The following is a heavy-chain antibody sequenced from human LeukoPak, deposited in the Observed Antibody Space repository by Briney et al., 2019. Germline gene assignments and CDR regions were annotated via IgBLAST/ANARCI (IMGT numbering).Heavy chain of an antibody. D-gene: IGHD1-26*01. Sequence: ASVKVSCKASGYTFTSYGFSWVRQAPGQGLEWMGWISTYNGDTNYAQKLQGRVTMTTDTSTSTAYMELRSLRSDDTAVYYCARDRGLYTGSYPIDHWGQGTLVIVSS. CDR2: ISTYNGDT. V-gene: IGHV1-18*01. CDR1: GYTFTSYG. J-gene: IGHJ4*02. CDR3: ARDRGLYTGSYPIDH.